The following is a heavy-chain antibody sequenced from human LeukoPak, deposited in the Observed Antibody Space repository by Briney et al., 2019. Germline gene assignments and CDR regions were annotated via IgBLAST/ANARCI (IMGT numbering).Heavy chain of an antibody. CDR3: ARQYLLWFGELPCYYYYYYMDV. J-gene: IGHJ6*03. Sequence: GGSLRLSCAASGFTFSSYSMNWVRQAPGKGLEWVSSISSSSSYIYFADSVKGRFTISRDNAKNSLYLQMNSLRAEDTAVYYCARQYLLWFGELPCYYYYYYMDVWGKGTTVTVSS. CDR2: ISSSSSYI. V-gene: IGHV3-21*01. CDR1: GFTFSSYS. D-gene: IGHD3-10*01.